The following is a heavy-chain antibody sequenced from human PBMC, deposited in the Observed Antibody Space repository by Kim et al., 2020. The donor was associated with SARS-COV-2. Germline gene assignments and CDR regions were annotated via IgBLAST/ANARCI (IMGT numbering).Heavy chain of an antibody. V-gene: IGHV7-4-1*02. D-gene: IGHD6-6*01. CDR2: INTNTGNP. CDR1: GYTFTSYA. CDR3: ALAARSDYYYGMDV. Sequence: ASVKVSCKASGYTFTSYAMNWVRQAPGQGLEWMGWINTNTGNPTYAQGFTGRFVFSLDTSVSTAYLQISSLKAEDTAVYYCALAARSDYYYGMDVWGQGTTVTVSS. J-gene: IGHJ6*02.